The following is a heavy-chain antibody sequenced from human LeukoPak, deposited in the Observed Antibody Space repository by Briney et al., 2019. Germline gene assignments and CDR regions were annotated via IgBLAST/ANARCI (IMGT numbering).Heavy chain of an antibody. V-gene: IGHV3-53*01. CDR2: LYSGGGT. J-gene: IGHJ3*02. CDR1: GFTVSNNY. D-gene: IGHD6-19*01. CDR3: AKDSGIAVAGTLRAFDI. Sequence: PGGSLRLSCAASGFTVSNNYINWVRQAPGKGLEWVSVLYSGGGTYYADSVKGRFTISSDNSKNTLYLQMNSLRAEDTAVYYCAKDSGIAVAGTLRAFDIWGQGTMVAVSS.